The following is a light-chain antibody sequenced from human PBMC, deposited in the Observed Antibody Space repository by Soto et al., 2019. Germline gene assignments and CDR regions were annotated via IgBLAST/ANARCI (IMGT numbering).Light chain of an antibody. CDR2: EVT. CDR3: SSYAGSNSFV. J-gene: IGLJ1*01. Sequence: QSVLTQPPSASGSPGQSVTISCTGTSSEIGGYDYVSWYQQHPGKAPKLMVYEVTKRPSGVPDRFSGSKSGNTASLTVSGLQAEDEADYYCSSYAGSNSFVFGTGTKVTV. V-gene: IGLV2-8*01. CDR1: SSEIGGYDY.